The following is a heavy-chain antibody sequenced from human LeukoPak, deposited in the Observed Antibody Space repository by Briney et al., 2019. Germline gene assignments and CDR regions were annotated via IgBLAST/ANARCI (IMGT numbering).Heavy chain of an antibody. CDR3: ARGVAAALIGALDFDY. CDR2: TYYRSKWYN. D-gene: IGHD6-13*01. V-gene: IGHV6-1*01. CDR1: GDSVSSNSSA. Sequence: SQTLSLTCAITGDSVSSNSSAWNWIRQSPSRGLEWLGRTYYRSKWYNDYAVSVKSRITINPDTSKNQFSLQLNSVTPEDTAVYYCARGVAAALIGALDFDYWGRETLVTVSS. J-gene: IGHJ4*02.